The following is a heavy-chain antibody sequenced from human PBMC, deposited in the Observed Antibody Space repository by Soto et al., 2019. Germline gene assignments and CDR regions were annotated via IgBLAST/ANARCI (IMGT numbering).Heavy chain of an antibody. J-gene: IGHJ6*02. CDR1: GGTFSSYA. CDR2: IIPIFGTA. D-gene: IGHD3-10*01. Sequence: QVQLVQSGAEVKKPGSSVKVSCKASGGTFSSYAISWVRQAPGQGLEWMGGIIPIFGTANYAQKFQGGVRSTADESTSTAYMELSSLRSEDTAVYYCARSFYGSGTHYYYYYGVDVWGQGTTVTVSS. V-gene: IGHV1-69*01. CDR3: ARSFYGSGTHYYYYYGVDV.